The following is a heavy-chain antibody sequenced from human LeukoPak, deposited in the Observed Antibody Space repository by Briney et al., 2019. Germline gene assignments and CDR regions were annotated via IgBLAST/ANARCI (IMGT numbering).Heavy chain of an antibody. D-gene: IGHD1-26*01. J-gene: IGHJ3*02. CDR1: GGSISSYY. CDR2: IYYSGST. CDR3: ARAEQGDAFDI. Sequence: SETLSLTCTVSGGSISSYYWSWIRQPPGKGLEWIGYIYYSGSTNYNPSLKSRVTISVDTSKNQFSLKLSSVTAADTAVYYCARAEQGDAFDIWGQGTTVTVSS. V-gene: IGHV4-59*01.